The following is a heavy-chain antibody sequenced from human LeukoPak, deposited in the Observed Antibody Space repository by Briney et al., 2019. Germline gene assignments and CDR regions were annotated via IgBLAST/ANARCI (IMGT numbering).Heavy chain of an antibody. CDR2: LSSSSTYI. CDR3: ARDSHYGYSSSWYHLVHIDY. CDR1: GFTFSNYS. D-gene: IGHD6-13*01. V-gene: IGHV3-21*01. J-gene: IGHJ4*02. Sequence: GGSLRLSCAASGFTFSNYSMNWVRQAPGKGLEWVSSLSSSSTYIYYADSVKGRFTISRDNAKNSLYLQLNSLRAEDTAVYYCARDSHYGYSSSWYHLVHIDYWGQGTLVTVSS.